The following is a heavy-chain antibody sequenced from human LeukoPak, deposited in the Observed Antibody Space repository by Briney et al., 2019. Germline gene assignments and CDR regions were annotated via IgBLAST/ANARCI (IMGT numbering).Heavy chain of an antibody. V-gene: IGHV3-23*01. Sequence: PGGSLRLSCAASGFTFSNYAMNWVRQAPGKGLEWVSGIRDETYYADSVKGRFTISRANSENTLYLQMSGLRAEDTAVYYCAKGTGDMGYYFDYWGQGTLVTVSS. D-gene: IGHD1-1*01. CDR3: AKGTGDMGYYFDY. J-gene: IGHJ4*02. CDR1: GFTFSNYA. CDR2: IRDET.